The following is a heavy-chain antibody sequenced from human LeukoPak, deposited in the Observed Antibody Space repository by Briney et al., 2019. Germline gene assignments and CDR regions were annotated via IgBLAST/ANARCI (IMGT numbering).Heavy chain of an antibody. V-gene: IGHV3-33*01. D-gene: IGHD6-13*01. CDR3: ARDHSSSWYYFDY. J-gene: IGHJ4*02. Sequence: PGRSLRLSCAASGFTFSSYGTHWVRQAPGKGLEWVAVIWYDGSNKNHGDSVKGRFTISRDNSKNTLYLQMNSLRAEDMAVYYCARDHSSSWYYFDYWGQGTLVTVSS. CDR2: IWYDGSNK. CDR1: GFTFSSYG.